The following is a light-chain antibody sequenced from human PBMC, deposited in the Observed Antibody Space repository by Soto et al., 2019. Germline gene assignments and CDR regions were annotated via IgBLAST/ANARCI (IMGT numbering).Light chain of an antibody. CDR3: HQSYSIPYT. J-gene: IGKJ2*01. CDR2: AAS. V-gene: IGKV1-39*01. Sequence: DIQMTQSPSSLSASVGDRVTITCRASQSISDYLSWYQQKPGKAPKVLIYAASTLQGGVPSRFSGSASGTDFALTISSLQPEDFATYYCHQSYSIPYTFGQGTKLEI. CDR1: QSISDY.